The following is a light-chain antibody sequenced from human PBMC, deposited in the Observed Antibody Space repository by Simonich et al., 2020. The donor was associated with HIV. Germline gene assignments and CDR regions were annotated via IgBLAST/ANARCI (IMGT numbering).Light chain of an antibody. CDR1: NVGSKS. Sequence: SSVLTQPSSVSLAPGKTARITWGGNNVGSKSVHWYQQQAGQAAVLVVYDDSDRPSRIPERISGANSGNTATLTISRVEAGDEADYYCQVWDSSSDHPVFGGGTRLTVL. V-gene: IGLV3-21*03. CDR3: QVWDSSSDHPV. J-gene: IGLJ3*02. CDR2: DDS.